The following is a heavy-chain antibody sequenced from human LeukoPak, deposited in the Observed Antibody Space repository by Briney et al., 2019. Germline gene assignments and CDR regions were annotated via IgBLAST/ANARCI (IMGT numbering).Heavy chain of an antibody. J-gene: IGHJ4*02. CDR3: ARPLLGGLAATARSHHFDS. CDR1: GYTFTDYY. Sequence: GASVKVSCKTSGYTFTDYYIHWVRQAPGQGLEWMGRINPDSGDTNLAQQFQGRVAMTRDTSIGTAYVELSSLALNDTAVYYCARPLLGGLAATARSHHFDSWGQGTLVTVSS. D-gene: IGHD6-13*01. CDR2: INPDSGDT. V-gene: IGHV1-2*06.